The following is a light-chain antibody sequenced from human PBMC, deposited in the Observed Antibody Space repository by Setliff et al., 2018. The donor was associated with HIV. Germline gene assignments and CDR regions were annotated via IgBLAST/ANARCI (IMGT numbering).Light chain of an antibody. Sequence: QSVLTQPASVSGSPGQSITISYTGTSTDIGGYDYVSWYQHHTGKAPKLIIYDVNNRPSGVSDRFSGSKSGNTASLTISGLQADDEALYYCSSYTSSGSVFGGGTK. CDR1: STDIGGYDY. J-gene: IGLJ2*01. CDR3: SSYTSSGSV. V-gene: IGLV2-14*01. CDR2: DVN.